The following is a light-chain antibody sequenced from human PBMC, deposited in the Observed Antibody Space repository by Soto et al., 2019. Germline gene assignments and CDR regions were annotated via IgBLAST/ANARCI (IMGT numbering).Light chain of an antibody. CDR2: DAS. CDR1: QSVDNF. V-gene: IGKV3-11*01. Sequence: DIVLTQSPATLSSSPGERVTLPCRASQSVDNFLAWYQQKPGQPPRLLIYDASNRASGIPARFSGSGSGTDFTLTISSLEPEDLAIYFCQQRKKWPPITFGQGTRLEI. CDR3: QQRKKWPPIT. J-gene: IGKJ5*01.